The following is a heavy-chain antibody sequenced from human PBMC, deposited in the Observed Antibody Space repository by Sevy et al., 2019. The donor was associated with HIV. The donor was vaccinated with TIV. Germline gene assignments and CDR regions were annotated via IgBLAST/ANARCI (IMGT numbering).Heavy chain of an antibody. J-gene: IGHJ4*02. CDR1: GFTFSSYE. Sequence: GGSLRLSCEASGFTFSSYEMNWVRQAPGKGLEWISYISSSGSAIYYPDSVKGRFTVSRDNAKNLVYLQMNSLRAEDTAIYYCAREPGLHSSGYSGGFDCWGQGTLVTVSS. CDR3: AREPGLHSSGYSGGFDC. CDR2: ISSSGSAI. D-gene: IGHD3-22*01. V-gene: IGHV3-48*03.